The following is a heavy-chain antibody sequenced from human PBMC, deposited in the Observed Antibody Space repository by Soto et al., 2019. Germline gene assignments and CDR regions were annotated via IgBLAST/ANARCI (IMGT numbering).Heavy chain of an antibody. CDR1: GGSISSSSYY. CDR2: IYYSGST. V-gene: IGHV4-39*01. J-gene: IGHJ5*02. D-gene: IGHD3-9*01. CDR3: ARRNYDILTGYYNWFDP. Sequence: QLQLQESGPGLVKPSETLSLTCTVSGGSISSSSYYWGWIRQPPGKGLEGIGSIYYSGSTYYNPSLKSRVTISVDTSKNQFSLKLSSVTAADTAVYYCARRNYDILTGYYNWFDPWGQGTLVTVSS.